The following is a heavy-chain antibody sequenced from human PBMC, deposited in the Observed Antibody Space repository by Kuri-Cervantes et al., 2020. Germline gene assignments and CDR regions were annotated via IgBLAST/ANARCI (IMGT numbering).Heavy chain of an antibody. V-gene: IGHV4-4*02. CDR1: GGSISSSNW. CDR2: IYHSGGT. CDR3: ARGGRYSGYDYYFDY. Sequence: SETLSLTCAVSGGSISSSNWWSWVRQPPGKGLEWIGYIYHSGGTDYNPSLKSRVTISVDTSKNQFSLKLSSVTAADTAVYYCARGGRYSGYDYYFDYWGQGTLVTVSS. D-gene: IGHD5-12*01. J-gene: IGHJ4*02.